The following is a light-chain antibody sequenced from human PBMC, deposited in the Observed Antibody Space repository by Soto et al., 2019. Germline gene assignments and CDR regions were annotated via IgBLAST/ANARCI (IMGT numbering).Light chain of an antibody. CDR1: NSDVGGYNY. V-gene: IGLV2-8*01. CDR3: SSHAGSNNPHV. CDR2: EVS. Sequence: QSALTQPPSASGSPGQSVTISCTGTNSDVGGYNYVSWYQQHPGKAPKLMISEVSKRPSGVPDRFSGSKSGYTASLTVSGLQAEDEADYSCSSHAGSNNPHVFGAGTKVTVL. J-gene: IGLJ1*01.